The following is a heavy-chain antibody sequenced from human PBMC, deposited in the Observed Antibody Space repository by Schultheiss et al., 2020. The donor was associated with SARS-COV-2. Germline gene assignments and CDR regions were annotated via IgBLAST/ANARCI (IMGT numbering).Heavy chain of an antibody. CDR3: AKGTYYYDSSGYRPFDY. D-gene: IGHD3-22*01. J-gene: IGHJ4*02. Sequence: GGSLRLSCSASGFTFRNYAMHWVRQAPGKGLEYVSAIKSDGVGTYYADSVKGRFTISRDNSRNTMFLQMSSLRAEDTALYYCAKGTYYYDSSGYRPFDYWGQGTLVTVSS. V-gene: IGHV3-64D*09. CDR2: IKSDGVGT. CDR1: GFTFRNYA.